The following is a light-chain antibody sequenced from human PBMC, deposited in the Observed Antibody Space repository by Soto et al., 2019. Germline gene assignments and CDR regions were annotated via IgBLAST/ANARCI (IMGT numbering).Light chain of an antibody. V-gene: IGKV3-15*01. CDR1: QSVRSK. Sequence: EIVMTQSPATLSVSPGDRATLSCRASQSVRSKLAWYQQKPGQAPRLLIYGASTRATGIPDRFSGSGSGTEFTLTISSLQSEDFAVYYCQQYSDWPPITFGQGTRLEI. CDR3: QQYSDWPPIT. J-gene: IGKJ5*01. CDR2: GAS.